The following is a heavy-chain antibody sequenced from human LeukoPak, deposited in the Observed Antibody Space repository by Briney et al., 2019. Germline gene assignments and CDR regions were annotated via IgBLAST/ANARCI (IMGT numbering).Heavy chain of an antibody. Sequence: GGSLRLSCAASGFTFSSYAMHWVRQAPGKGLEWVAVISYDGSNKYYADSVKGRFTISRDNSKITLYLQMDSLRAEDTAVYYCTRVSTTDDYWGQGTLVTVSS. D-gene: IGHD2/OR15-2a*01. CDR2: ISYDGSNK. CDR1: GFTFSSYA. J-gene: IGHJ4*02. CDR3: TRVSTTDDY. V-gene: IGHV3-30-3*01.